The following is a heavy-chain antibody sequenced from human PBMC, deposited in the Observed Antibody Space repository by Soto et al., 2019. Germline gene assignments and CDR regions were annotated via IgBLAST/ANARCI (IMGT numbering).Heavy chain of an antibody. CDR1: GGSFSGYY. J-gene: IGHJ5*02. D-gene: IGHD5-18*01. Sequence: QVQLQQWGAGLSKPSETLSLTCAVYGGSFSGYYWSWIRQPPGKGLEWIGEINHSGSTNYNPSLKSRVTISVDTSKNQFSLKLSSVTAADTAVYYCAREVDTAMAAGWFDPWGQGTLVTVSS. V-gene: IGHV4-34*01. CDR3: AREVDTAMAAGWFDP. CDR2: INHSGST.